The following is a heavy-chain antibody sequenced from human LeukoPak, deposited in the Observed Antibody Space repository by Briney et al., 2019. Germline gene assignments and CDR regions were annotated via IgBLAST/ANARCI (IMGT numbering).Heavy chain of an antibody. V-gene: IGHV4-4*02. D-gene: IGHD3-22*01. J-gene: IGHJ5*02. CDR1: GGSISSSNW. CDR3: ARAPLYYDSSGYYYQVPWFDP. Sequence: SETLSLTCAVSGGSISSSNWWSWVRQPPGKGLEWIGEIYHSGSTNYNPSLKSRVTISVDKSKNQFSLKLSSVTAADTAVYYCARAPLYYDSSGYYYQVPWFDPWGQGTLVTVSS. CDR2: IYHSGST.